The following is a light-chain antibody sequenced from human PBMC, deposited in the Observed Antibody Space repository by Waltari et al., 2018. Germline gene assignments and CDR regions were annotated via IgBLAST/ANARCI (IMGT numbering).Light chain of an antibody. CDR2: EDT. CDR1: QLGNKY. CDR3: QAWDSNTVI. J-gene: IGLJ2*01. V-gene: IGLV3-1*01. Sequence: SYELTQPPSVSVSPGQTGIITCSGAQLGNKYANWYQQKPGQSPVLVIYEDTKRPSRIPERFSGSNSGNTATLTIRGTQAMDEADYYCQAWDSNTVIFGGGTKLTVL.